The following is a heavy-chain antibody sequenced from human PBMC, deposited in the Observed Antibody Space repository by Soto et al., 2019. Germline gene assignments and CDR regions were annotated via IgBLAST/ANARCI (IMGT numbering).Heavy chain of an antibody. J-gene: IGHJ4*02. CDR3: ARISGSFGGYY. CDR2: IYYSGST. D-gene: IGHD1-26*01. V-gene: IGHV4-39*01. Sequence: QLQLQESGPGLVKPSETLSLTCTVSGGSISSSSYYRGWIRQPPGKGLEWIGSIYYSGSTYYNPSLKSRVTISVDTSKNQFSLKLSSVTAADTAVYYCARISGSFGGYYWGQGTLVTVSS. CDR1: GGSISSSSYY.